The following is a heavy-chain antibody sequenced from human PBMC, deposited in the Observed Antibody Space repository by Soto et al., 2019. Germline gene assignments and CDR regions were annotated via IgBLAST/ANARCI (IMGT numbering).Heavy chain of an antibody. J-gene: IGHJ5*02. CDR3: AKDSLNYYYSSGPFDP. CDR1: GFTFSSYA. V-gene: IGHV3-23*01. Sequence: GGSLRLSCAASGFTFSSYAMSWVRQAPGKGLEWVSTISGSSSKTYYADSVKGRFTISKDNSNSTLNLQMNSLRAEDTAVYYCAKDSLNYYYSSGPFDPWGQGTLVTVSS. D-gene: IGHD3-10*01. CDR2: ISGSSSKT.